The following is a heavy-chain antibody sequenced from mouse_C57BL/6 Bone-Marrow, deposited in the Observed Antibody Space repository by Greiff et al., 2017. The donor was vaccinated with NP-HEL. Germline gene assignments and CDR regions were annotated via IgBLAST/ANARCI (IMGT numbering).Heavy chain of an antibody. J-gene: IGHJ3*01. D-gene: IGHD4-1*01. CDR3: VLLGRAY. CDR1: GFSFNTYA. Sequence: DVHLVESGGGLVQPKGSLKLSCAASGFSFNTYAMNWVRQAPGKGLEWVARIRSKSNNYATYYADSVKDRFTISRDDSESMLYLQMNNLKTEDTAMYYCVLLGRAYWGQGTLVTVSA. CDR2: IRSKSNNYAT. V-gene: IGHV10-1*01.